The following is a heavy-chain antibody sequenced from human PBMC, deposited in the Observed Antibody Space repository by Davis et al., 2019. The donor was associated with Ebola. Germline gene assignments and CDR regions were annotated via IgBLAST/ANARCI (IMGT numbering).Heavy chain of an antibody. V-gene: IGHV1-18*04. CDR1: GYSFSTYG. Sequence: AASVKVSCKASGYSFSTYGFSWVRQAPGHGLEWMGWVSAYNGQTNYMQRFQNRLTLTTDTSTSTAYMELSSLRSEDTAVYYCARAPSYRSSKWDWFDPWGQGSLVTVSS. CDR2: VSAYNGQT. J-gene: IGHJ5*02. D-gene: IGHD1-26*01. CDR3: ARAPSYRSSKWDWFDP.